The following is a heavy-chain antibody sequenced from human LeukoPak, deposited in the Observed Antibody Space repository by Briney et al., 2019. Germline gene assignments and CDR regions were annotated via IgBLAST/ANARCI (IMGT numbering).Heavy chain of an antibody. D-gene: IGHD5-18*01. Sequence: SETLSLTCTVSGGSISSSSYYWGWIRQPPGKGLEWIGSIYYSGSTYYNPSLKSRVTISVYTSKNQFSLKLSSVTAADTAVYYCARGTWIQLWLGGKGAYYFDYWGQGTLVTVSS. V-gene: IGHV4-39*07. J-gene: IGHJ4*02. CDR3: ARGTWIQLWLGGKGAYYFDY. CDR1: GGSISSSSYY. CDR2: IYYSGST.